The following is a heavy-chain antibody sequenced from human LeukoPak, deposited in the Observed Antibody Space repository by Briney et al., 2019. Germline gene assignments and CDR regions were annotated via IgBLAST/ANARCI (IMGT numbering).Heavy chain of an antibody. CDR1: GFTFSTYW. V-gene: IGHV3-7*01. CDR2: IKQDGSEK. CDR3: TSFSFDF. J-gene: IGHJ4*02. Sequence: GGSLRLSCAASGFTFSTYWMSWVRQAPGKGLEWVANIKQDGSEKYYVESVKGRFTISRDNANNSLYLQINSLRAEDTAVYYCTSFSFDFWGQGTLVTVSS.